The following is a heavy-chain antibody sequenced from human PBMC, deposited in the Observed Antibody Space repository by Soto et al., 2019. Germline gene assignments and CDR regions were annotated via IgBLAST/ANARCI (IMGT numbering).Heavy chain of an antibody. D-gene: IGHD6-6*01. CDR3: ATGGLSSSYGMDV. Sequence: PGGSLRLSCAASGFTFRSYGMHWVRQAPGKGLEWVAVIWYDGSNKYYADSVKGRFTISRDNSKNTLYLQMNSLRAEDTAVYYCATGGLSSSYGMDVWGQGTTVTVSS. J-gene: IGHJ6*02. CDR2: IWYDGSNK. CDR1: GFTFRSYG. V-gene: IGHV3-33*01.